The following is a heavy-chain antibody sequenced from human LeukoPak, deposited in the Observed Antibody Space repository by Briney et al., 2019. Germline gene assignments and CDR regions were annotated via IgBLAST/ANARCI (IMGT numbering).Heavy chain of an antibody. CDR1: GFTFSNYA. J-gene: IGHJ3*02. CDR2: ISGSGGST. D-gene: IGHD6-19*01. CDR3: ARGRGSGWYDAFDI. V-gene: IGHV3-23*01. Sequence: GGSLRLSCAVSGFTFSNYAMSWVRQAPGKGLEWVSAISGSGGSTFYADSVKGRFTISRDNSKNMLYLQMNSLRAEDTAVYYCARGRGSGWYDAFDIWGQGTMVTVSS.